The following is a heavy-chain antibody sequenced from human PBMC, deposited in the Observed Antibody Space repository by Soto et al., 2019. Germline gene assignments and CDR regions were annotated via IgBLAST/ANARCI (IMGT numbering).Heavy chain of an antibody. J-gene: IGHJ4*02. CDR1: GGSVNSDDYY. V-gene: IGHV4-61*08. CDR2: IYSTGRT. D-gene: IGHD1-26*01. Sequence: SETLSLTCTVSGGSVNSDDYYWSWIRQPPGKGLEWIGYIYSTGRTNYNPSLMSRVTISLDTSRNQFSLKLSSVTAADTAVFYCAREYSNSPEAFDSWGQGTLVTVS. CDR3: AREYSNSPEAFDS.